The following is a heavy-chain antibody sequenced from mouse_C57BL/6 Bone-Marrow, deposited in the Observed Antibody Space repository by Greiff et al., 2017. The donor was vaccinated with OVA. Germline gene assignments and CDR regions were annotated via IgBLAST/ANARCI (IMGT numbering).Heavy chain of an antibody. CDR3: ASYDYDAYYFDY. CDR2: IDPANGNT. Sequence: VQLQQSVAELVRPGASVKLSCTASGFNIKNTYMHWVKQRPEQGLEWIGRIDPANGNTKYAPKFQGKAPITADTSSNPAYLQLSSLTSEDTAIDYCASYDYDAYYFDYWGQSTTLPGS. V-gene: IGHV14-3*01. CDR1: GFNIKNTY. D-gene: IGHD2-4*01. J-gene: IGHJ2*01.